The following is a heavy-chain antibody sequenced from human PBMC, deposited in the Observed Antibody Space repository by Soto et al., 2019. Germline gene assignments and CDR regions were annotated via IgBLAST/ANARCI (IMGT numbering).Heavy chain of an antibody. CDR1: GFTFSSYG. CDR2: ISYDGSNK. V-gene: IGHV3-30*18. Sequence: PGGSLRLSCAASGFTFSSYGMHWVRQAPGKGLEWVAVISYDGSNKYYADSVKGRFTISRDNSKNTLYLQMNSLRAEDTAVYHCAKDRARITMIVVVTTADYWGQGTLVTVSS. J-gene: IGHJ4*02. D-gene: IGHD3-22*01. CDR3: AKDRARITMIVVVTTADY.